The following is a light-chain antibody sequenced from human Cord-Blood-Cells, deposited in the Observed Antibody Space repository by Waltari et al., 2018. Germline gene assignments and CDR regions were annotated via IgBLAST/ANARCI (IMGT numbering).Light chain of an antibody. CDR1: SGHSSYI. Sequence: QPVLTQSSSASASLGSSVKLTCTLSSGHSSYIIAWHQQQPGKAPRYLMKLEGSGSYNKGSGVPDRFSGSSSGADLYLTISNLQSEDEADYYCETWDSNTHWVFGGGTKLTVL. CDR3: ETWDSNTHWV. V-gene: IGLV4-60*03. J-gene: IGLJ3*02. CDR2: LEGSGSY.